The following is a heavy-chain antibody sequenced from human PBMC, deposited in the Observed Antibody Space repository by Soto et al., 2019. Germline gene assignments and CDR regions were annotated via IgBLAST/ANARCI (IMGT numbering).Heavy chain of an antibody. Sequence: QVQLVQSGAEVKKPGASVKVSCKASGYTFTSYGISWVRQAPGQGLEWMGWISAYNGNTNYAQKLQGRVTMTTDTXXSXAXXELRSLRSDDTAVYYCAREKGMVRGLNHYYYGMDVWGQGTTVTVSS. J-gene: IGHJ6*02. CDR2: ISAYNGNT. CDR1: GYTFTSYG. CDR3: AREKGMVRGLNHYYYGMDV. V-gene: IGHV1-18*01. D-gene: IGHD3-10*01.